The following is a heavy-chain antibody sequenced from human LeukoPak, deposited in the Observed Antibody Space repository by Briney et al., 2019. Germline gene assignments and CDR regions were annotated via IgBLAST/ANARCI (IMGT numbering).Heavy chain of an antibody. D-gene: IGHD3-22*01. Sequence: SETLSLTCTVSGGSISSYYWSWIRQPPGKGLEWIGYIYYSGSTNYNPSLKSRVTISVDTSKNQFSLKLSSVTAADTAVYYCASFSYYDSSGYRDYWGQGTLVTVSS. CDR3: ASFSYYDSSGYRDY. J-gene: IGHJ4*02. V-gene: IGHV4-59*01. CDR1: GGSISSYY. CDR2: IYYSGST.